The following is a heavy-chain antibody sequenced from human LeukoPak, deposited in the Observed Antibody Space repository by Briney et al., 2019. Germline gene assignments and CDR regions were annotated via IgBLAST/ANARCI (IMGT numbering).Heavy chain of an antibody. Sequence: GGSLRLSCAASGLTFSRCEMNWVRQAPGKGLEWVSYISRSGDTIYFADSVKGRFTISRDNAKNSLYLQMSSLRAEDTAVYYFARDYASDYWGQGTLVTVSS. D-gene: IGHD3-10*01. CDR3: ARDYASDY. J-gene: IGHJ4*02. V-gene: IGHV3-48*03. CDR1: GLTFSRCE. CDR2: ISRSGDTI.